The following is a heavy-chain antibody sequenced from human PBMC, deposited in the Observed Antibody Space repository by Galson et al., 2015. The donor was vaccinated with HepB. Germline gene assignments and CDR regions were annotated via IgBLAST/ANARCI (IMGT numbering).Heavy chain of an antibody. Sequence: SVKVSCKASGGTFGGHSINWVQQAPGQGPEWLGDISPLFGAANYAQKFQGRVTISADTSTSTAYMQLSSLTSEDTAVYYCATNAARGVFFEFWGQGTLVTVSS. D-gene: IGHD3-10*01. CDR3: ATNAARGVFFEF. CDR2: ISPLFGAA. V-gene: IGHV1-69*06. J-gene: IGHJ4*02. CDR1: GGTFGGHS.